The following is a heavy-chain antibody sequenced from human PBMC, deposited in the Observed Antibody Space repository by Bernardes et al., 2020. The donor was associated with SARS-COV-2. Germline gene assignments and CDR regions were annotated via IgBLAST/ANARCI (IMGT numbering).Heavy chain of an antibody. J-gene: IGHJ3*02. CDR2: IDGDGTVK. D-gene: IGHD3-10*01. CDR3: ATDRGSGAFDI. V-gene: IGHV3-7*04. Sequence: GGSLRLSCAASGFSFTNYCMTWLRRAPGKGLEWVDNIDGDGTVKNYVHSVRGRFSISRDNAKNSLYLQMNSVRAEDTAVYYCATDRGSGAFDIWGQGTMVTVSS. CDR1: GFSFTNYC.